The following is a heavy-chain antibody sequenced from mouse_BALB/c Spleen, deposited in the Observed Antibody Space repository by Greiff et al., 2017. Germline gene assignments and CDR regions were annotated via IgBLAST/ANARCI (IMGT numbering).Heavy chain of an antibody. J-gene: IGHJ2*01. Sequence: EVKLVESGGGLVQPGGSRKLSCAASGFTFSSFGMHWVRQAPEKGLEWVAYISSGSSTIYYADTVKGRFTISRDNPKNTLFLQMTSLRSEDTAMYYCARGQLEYYFDYWGQGTTLTVSS. V-gene: IGHV5-17*02. CDR3: ARGQLEYYFDY. CDR2: ISSGSSTI. D-gene: IGHD6-1*01. CDR1: GFTFSSFG.